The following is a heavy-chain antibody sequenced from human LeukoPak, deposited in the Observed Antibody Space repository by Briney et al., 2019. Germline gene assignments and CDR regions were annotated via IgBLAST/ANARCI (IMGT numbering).Heavy chain of an antibody. V-gene: IGHV3-23*01. CDR3: ANGNRCTSPNCLGYYYFYMDV. Sequence: QPWGSLRLSCAASGFTFSSYAMNWVRQAPGRGLEWVSGFSGSGGTTYYADSVKGRFTISRDNSKNTLYLQMNSLRAEDTAVYYCANGNRCTSPNCLGYYYFYMDVWGKGTTVTVSS. CDR1: GFTFSSYA. J-gene: IGHJ6*03. CDR2: FSGSGGTT. D-gene: IGHD2-8*01.